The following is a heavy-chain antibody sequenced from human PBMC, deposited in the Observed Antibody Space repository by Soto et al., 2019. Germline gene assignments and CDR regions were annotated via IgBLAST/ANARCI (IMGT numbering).Heavy chain of an antibody. CDR3: AKANYDSCGPGAFDI. CDR2: ISWNSGSI. Sequence: EVQLVESGGGLVQPGRSLRLSCAASGFTFDDYAMHWVRQAPGKGLEWVSGISWNSGSIGYADSVKGRFTISRDNAKNSLYLQMNSLRAEDTALYYCAKANYDSCGPGAFDIWGQGTMVTVSS. V-gene: IGHV3-9*01. D-gene: IGHD3-22*01. CDR1: GFTFDDYA. J-gene: IGHJ3*02.